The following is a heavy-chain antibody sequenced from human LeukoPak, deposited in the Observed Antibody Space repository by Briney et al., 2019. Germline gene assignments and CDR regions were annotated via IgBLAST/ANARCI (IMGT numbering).Heavy chain of an antibody. D-gene: IGHD4-17*01. CDR2: IYPGESET. CDR1: GYSFTSYW. CDR3: ARLYGDYALDY. Sequence: GASLQISCKGSGYSFTSYWIGWVRQMPGKGLEWMGIIYPGESETRYSPSFQGQVTISADKSITTVYLQWSSLKASDTAMYYCARLYGDYALDYWGQGTLVTVSS. V-gene: IGHV5-51*01. J-gene: IGHJ4*02.